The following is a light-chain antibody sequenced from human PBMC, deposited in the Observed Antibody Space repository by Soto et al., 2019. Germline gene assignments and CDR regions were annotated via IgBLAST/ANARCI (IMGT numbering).Light chain of an antibody. V-gene: IGKV1-39*01. Sequence: DIQMTQSPSSLSASVGDRVTITCRASQTIGVYLNWYQQTPGKAPRILIYDASSVYTGVPSRFSGSGSGTDFTLTISSLQSEDYGTDYCQQSHSTPLTFGQGTRLEVK. CDR1: QTIGVY. CDR3: QQSHSTPLT. J-gene: IGKJ5*01. CDR2: DAS.